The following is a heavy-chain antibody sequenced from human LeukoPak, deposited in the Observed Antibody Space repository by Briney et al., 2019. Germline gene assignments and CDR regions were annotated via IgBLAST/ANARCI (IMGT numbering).Heavy chain of an antibody. Sequence: SGPTLVKPTQTLTLTCSLSGFSLSTSGVAVGWIRQPPGKALEWLALIKWDDDKDYRPSLKSRLTITKDTSKNQVVLTMTNMDPVDTATYFCVHSKPSVWTFDYHNSGYYYFDYWGQGSLVTVSS. CDR2: IKWDDDK. CDR1: GFSLSTSGVA. D-gene: IGHD3-22*01. V-gene: IGHV2-5*02. CDR3: VHSKPSVWTFDYHNSGYYYFDY. J-gene: IGHJ4*02.